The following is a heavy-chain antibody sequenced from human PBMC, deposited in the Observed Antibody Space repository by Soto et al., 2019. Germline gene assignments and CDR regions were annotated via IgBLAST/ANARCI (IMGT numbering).Heavy chain of an antibody. J-gene: IGHJ6*02. V-gene: IGHV1-69*01. D-gene: IGHD3-10*01. CDR3: ARDPGGYYYYGMDV. Sequence: QVQLVQSGAEVKKPGASVKVSCKASGYTFTSYYMHWVRQAPGQGLEWMGGIIPIFGTANYAQKFQGRVTITADESTSTAYMELSSLRSEDTAVYYCARDPGGYYYYGMDVWGQGTTVTVSS. CDR2: IIPIFGTA. CDR1: GYTFTSYY.